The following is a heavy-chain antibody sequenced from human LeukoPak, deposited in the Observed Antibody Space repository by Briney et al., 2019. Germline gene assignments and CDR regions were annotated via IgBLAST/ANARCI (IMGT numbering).Heavy chain of an antibody. CDR3: ALCRLPFYGMDV. D-gene: IGHD2-2*01. J-gene: IGHJ6*02. V-gene: IGHV1-8*02. Sequence: ASVKVSCKASGYTFTSYGISWVRQATGQGLEWMGWMNPNSGNTGYAQKFQGRVTMTRDTSITTVYMELSSLTSEDTAVYSCALCRLPFYGMDVWGQGTTVTVSS. CDR1: GYTFTSYG. CDR2: MNPNSGNT.